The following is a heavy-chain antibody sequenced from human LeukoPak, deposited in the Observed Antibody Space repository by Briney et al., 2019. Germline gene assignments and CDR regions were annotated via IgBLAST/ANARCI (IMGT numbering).Heavy chain of an antibody. CDR3: ASPKLDSSGWPIDY. Sequence: SSQTLSLTCTVSGGSISSGGYYWSWIRQPPGKGLEWIGYIYHSGSTYYNPSLKSRVTISVDRSKNQFSLKLSSVTAADTAVYYCASPKLDSSGWPIDYWGQGTLVTVSS. J-gene: IGHJ4*02. CDR1: GGSISSGGYY. D-gene: IGHD6-19*01. CDR2: IYHSGST. V-gene: IGHV4-30-2*01.